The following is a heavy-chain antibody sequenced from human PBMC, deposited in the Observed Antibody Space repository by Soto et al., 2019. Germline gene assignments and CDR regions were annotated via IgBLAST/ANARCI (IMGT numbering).Heavy chain of an antibody. CDR1: GFTFSSYW. J-gene: IGHJ4*02. Sequence: PGGSLRLSCAPSGFTFSSYWMSWVRQAPGKGLEWVANIKQDGSEKHYVDSVKGRFTISRDNAKKSLYLQMNSLRAEDMAVYYCARDMAIFDYWGQGILVTVSS. V-gene: IGHV3-7*03. CDR3: ARDMAIFDY. D-gene: IGHD3-10*01. CDR2: IKQDGSEK.